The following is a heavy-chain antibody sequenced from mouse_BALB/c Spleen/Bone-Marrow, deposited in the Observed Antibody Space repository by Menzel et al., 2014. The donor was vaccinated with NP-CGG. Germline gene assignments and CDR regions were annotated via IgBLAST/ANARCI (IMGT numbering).Heavy chain of an antibody. CDR1: GFNIKDTY. CDR2: IDPANVNT. CDR3: ASYVYGYYFDY. V-gene: IGHV14-3*02. D-gene: IGHD1-1*01. Sequence: EVQLQQSGAELVKLGASVKLSCTASGFNIKDTYMHWVKQRPEQGLEWIGRIDPANVNTKYDPKFQGKATITADTSSNTAYLQLSSLTSEDTAVYYCASYVYGYYFDYWGQGTTLTVSS. J-gene: IGHJ2*01.